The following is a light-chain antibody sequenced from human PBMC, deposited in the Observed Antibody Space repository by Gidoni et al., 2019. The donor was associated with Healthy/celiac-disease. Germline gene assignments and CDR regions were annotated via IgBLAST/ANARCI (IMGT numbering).Light chain of an antibody. Sequence: EIVSTQSPGTLSLSPGERATLSCRASQSVSSSYLAWYQQKPGQAPRLLIYGASSRATGIPDRFSGSGSGTDFTLTISRLEPEDFAVYYCQQYDSSPETFXQXTKVEIK. CDR2: GAS. CDR3: QQYDSSPET. CDR1: QSVSSSY. J-gene: IGKJ1*01. V-gene: IGKV3-20*01.